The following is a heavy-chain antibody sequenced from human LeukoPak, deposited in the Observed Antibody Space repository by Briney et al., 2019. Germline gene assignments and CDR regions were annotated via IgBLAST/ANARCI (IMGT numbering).Heavy chain of an antibody. CDR1: GNSITSDF. Sequence: SETLSLTCIVSGNSITSDFWSWIRQSPGKGLEWIGYINYSGRSEYDPSLKSRVTISVDRSRKRLSLKMRSVTAADTAVYYCARLDCLSDECYNYWAAGALVTVSS. CDR2: INYSGRS. V-gene: IGHV4-59*08. J-gene: IGHJ4*02. D-gene: IGHD2-21*01. CDR3: ARLDCLSDECYNY.